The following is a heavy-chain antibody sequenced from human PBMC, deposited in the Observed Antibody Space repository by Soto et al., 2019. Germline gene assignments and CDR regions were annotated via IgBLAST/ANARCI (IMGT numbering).Heavy chain of an antibody. CDR2: IYYSGRT. Sequence: QVQLQESGPGLVKPSETLSLTCSVSGASISSSDYYWGGIRQPPGEGLEWIVSIYYSGRTNYNPSLNSRVTIPLDTSKNQFSLKLRSVTAADTAVYYCARQEGYTAGCQGYWGQGTLVTVSS. CDR1: GASISSSDYY. J-gene: IGHJ4*02. V-gene: IGHV4-39*01. D-gene: IGHD5-18*01. CDR3: ARQEGYTAGCQGY.